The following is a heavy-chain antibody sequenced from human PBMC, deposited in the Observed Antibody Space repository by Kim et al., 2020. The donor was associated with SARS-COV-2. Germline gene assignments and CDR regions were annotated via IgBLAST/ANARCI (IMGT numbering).Heavy chain of an antibody. Sequence: KYSTKFTGRTTITRETAARPAYMGLSSLRSEDTAVYYCARGHSLLGFDYWGQGALVTVSS. V-gene: IGHV1-3*01. J-gene: IGHJ4*02. D-gene: IGHD2-15*01. CDR3: ARGHSLLGFDY.